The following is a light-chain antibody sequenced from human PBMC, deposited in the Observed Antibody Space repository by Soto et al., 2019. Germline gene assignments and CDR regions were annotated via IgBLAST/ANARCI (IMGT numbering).Light chain of an antibody. V-gene: IGLV4-69*02. CDR1: SGHSSYA. J-gene: IGLJ2*01. CDR3: QTWGTGLL. Sequence: QLVLTQSPSASASLGASVKLTCTLSSGHSSYAIAWHQQQPEKGPQYLMKLNSDGSHSKGDGIPDRFSGSSSGAERYLTIFSLQSEDEADYYCQTWGTGLLFGGGTKLTVL. CDR2: LNSDGSH.